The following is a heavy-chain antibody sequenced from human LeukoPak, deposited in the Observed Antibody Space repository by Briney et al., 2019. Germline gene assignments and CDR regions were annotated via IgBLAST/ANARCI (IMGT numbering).Heavy chain of an antibody. CDR1: GYTFTSYG. CDR2: INPNSGGT. V-gene: IGHV1-2*02. J-gene: IGHJ4*02. D-gene: IGHD1-1*01. CDR3: ARELLERPSAYYFDY. Sequence: ASVKVSCKASGYTFTSYGISWVRQAPGQGLEWMGWINPNSGGTNYAQKFQGRVTMTRDTSISTAYMELSRLRSDDTAVYYCARELLERPSAYYFDYWGQGTLVTVSS.